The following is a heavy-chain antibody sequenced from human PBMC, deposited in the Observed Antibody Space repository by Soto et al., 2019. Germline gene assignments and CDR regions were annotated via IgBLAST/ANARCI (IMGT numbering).Heavy chain of an antibody. Sequence: SETLSLTCTVSGGSISSYYWSWIRQPPGKGLEWIGSIYYSGSTYYNPSLKSRVTISVDTSKNQFSLKLNSVTAADTAVYYCARHGWKDIVLVPAAMKDYYYYGMDVWGQGTTVTVSS. J-gene: IGHJ6*02. CDR3: ARHGWKDIVLVPAAMKDYYYYGMDV. V-gene: IGHV4-59*05. CDR1: GGSISSYY. CDR2: IYYSGST. D-gene: IGHD2-2*01.